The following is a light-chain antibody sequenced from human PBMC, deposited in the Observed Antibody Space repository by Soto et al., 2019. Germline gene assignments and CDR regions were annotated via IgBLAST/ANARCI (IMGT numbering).Light chain of an antibody. CDR3: QQSNIWPPVT. CDR2: GAS. V-gene: IGKV3-15*01. CDR1: QSVDGY. Sequence: EIVMTQSPATLSVSPGERATLCFSASQSVDGYLAWYQQKPGQAPRLLIYGASTRATGVTARFRGGGSGTDFTLTISSLEPEDSAIYYCQQSNIWPPVTFGQGTRLEIK. J-gene: IGKJ5*01.